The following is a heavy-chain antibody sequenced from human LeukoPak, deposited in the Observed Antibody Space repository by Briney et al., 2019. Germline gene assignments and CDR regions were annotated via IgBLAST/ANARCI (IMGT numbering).Heavy chain of an antibody. V-gene: IGHV3-23*01. D-gene: IGHD3-22*01. CDR3: AKDPDYDSSGYYDY. J-gene: IGHJ4*02. CDR2: ISGSGGST. Sequence: GGSLRLSCAASGFTFSSYAMSWVRRAPGKGLEWVSAISGSGGSTYYADSVKGRFTISRDNSKNTLYLQMNSLRAEDTAVYYCAKDPDYDSSGYYDYWGQGTLVTVSS. CDR1: GFTFSSYA.